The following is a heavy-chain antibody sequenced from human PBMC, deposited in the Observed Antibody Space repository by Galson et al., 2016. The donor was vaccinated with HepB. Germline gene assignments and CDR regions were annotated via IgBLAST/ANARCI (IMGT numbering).Heavy chain of an antibody. V-gene: IGHV4-34*01. Sequence: LSLTCGVSGGSLRGYFWTWIRQPPGKGLEWLGEINHSGTINYNPSLKSRVFISLDKSNSQFSLRLTSVTAAETAVYYCARGKHHFVSGTFRGVHNWFDPWGQGLLVTVSS. CDR1: GGSLRGYF. CDR3: ARGKHHFVSGTFRGVHNWFDP. D-gene: IGHD3-10*01. CDR2: INHSGTI. J-gene: IGHJ5*02.